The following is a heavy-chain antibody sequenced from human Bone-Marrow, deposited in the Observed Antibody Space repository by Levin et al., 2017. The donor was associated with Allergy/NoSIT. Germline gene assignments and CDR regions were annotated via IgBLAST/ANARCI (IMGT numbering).Heavy chain of an antibody. D-gene: IGHD5-24*01. J-gene: IGHJ4*02. V-gene: IGHV2-5*01. CDR1: GFSLSTSGVG. CDR3: AHRSMGWPSPEV. CDR2: IYWNDDK. Sequence: SGPTLVKPTQTLTLTCTFSGFSLSTSGVGVGWIRQPPGKALEWLALIYWNDDKRYSPSLKSRLTVTKDTSKNQVVLTMTNMDPVDTATYYCAHRSMGWPSPEVWGQGTLVTVSS.